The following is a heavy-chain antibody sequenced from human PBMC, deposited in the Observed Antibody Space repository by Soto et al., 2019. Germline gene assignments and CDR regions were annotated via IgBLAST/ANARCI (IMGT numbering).Heavy chain of an antibody. D-gene: IGHD2-21*02. CDR1: GFTFSNYA. V-gene: IGHV3-13*01. J-gene: IGHJ6*04. CDR2: IGTAGDT. CDR3: AGRRQVINDCSGLAD. Sequence: EVQLVESGGGLVQPGGSLRLSCAASGFTFSNYAMHWVRQVTGTGLEWVSGIGTAGDTKYVGSVKGRFTISRDNAKNSLYLQMNSLRAEGTAVYYCAGRRQVINDCSGLADWGEGTTVIVSS.